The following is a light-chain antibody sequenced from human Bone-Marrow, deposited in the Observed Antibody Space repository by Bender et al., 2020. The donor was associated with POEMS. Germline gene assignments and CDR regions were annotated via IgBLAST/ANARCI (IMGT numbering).Light chain of an antibody. J-gene: IGLJ3*02. Sequence: QSALTQPASVSGSPGQSITISCTGTSSDVGNYNLVSWYQQHPGGAPKLMIYEDTKRPSGVSDRFSGSKSGNTASLTISGLQAEDEADYYCNAYTRSSTLVFGGGTKLTV. V-gene: IGLV2-14*02. CDR3: NAYTRSSTLV. CDR1: SSDVGNYNL. CDR2: EDT.